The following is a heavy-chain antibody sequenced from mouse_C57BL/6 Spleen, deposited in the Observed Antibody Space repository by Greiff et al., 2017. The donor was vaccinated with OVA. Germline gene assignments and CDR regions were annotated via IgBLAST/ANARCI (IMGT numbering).Heavy chain of an antibody. CDR2: IWSGGST. D-gene: IGHD2-10*02. J-gene: IGHJ3*01. CDR1: GFSLTSYG. Sequence: VQLQQSGPGLVQPSQSLSITCTVSGFSLTSYGVHWVRQSPGKGLEWLGVIWSGGSTDYNAAFISRLSISKDNSKSQVFFKMNSLQADDTAIYYCARMGYGNYEFAYWGQGTLVTVSA. CDR3: ARMGYGNYEFAY. V-gene: IGHV2-2*01.